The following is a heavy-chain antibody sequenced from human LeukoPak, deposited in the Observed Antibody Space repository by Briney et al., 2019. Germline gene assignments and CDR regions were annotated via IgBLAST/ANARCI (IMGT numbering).Heavy chain of an antibody. D-gene: IGHD1-1*01. CDR1: GGSFSDYW. CDR2: IYTSGST. Sequence: SETLSLTCAVYGGSFSDYWWTWIRQSPGKGLEWIGRIYTSGSTNYNPSLKSRVTMSVDTSKNQFSLKLSSVTAADTAVYYCARSPEEWLERGLFDYWGQGTLATVSS. V-gene: IGHV4-59*10. CDR3: ARSPEEWLERGLFDY. J-gene: IGHJ4*02.